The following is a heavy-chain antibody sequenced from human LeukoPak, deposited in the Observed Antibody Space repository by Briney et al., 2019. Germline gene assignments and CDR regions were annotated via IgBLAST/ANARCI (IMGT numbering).Heavy chain of an antibody. CDR3: ARGGGSGRYGLPFDS. CDR1: GFTFDDYT. Sequence: GGSLRLSCAASGFTFDDYTMHWVRQAPGKGLEWVSAISGSGGSTYYADSVKGRFTISRDNSKNTLYLQMNSLTDEDTAVYYCARGGGSGRYGLPFDSWGQGTLVTVSS. V-gene: IGHV3-23*01. J-gene: IGHJ4*02. CDR2: ISGSGGST. D-gene: IGHD6-13*01.